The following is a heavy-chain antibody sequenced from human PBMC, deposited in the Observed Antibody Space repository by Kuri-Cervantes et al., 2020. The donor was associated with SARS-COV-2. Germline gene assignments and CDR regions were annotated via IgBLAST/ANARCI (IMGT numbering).Heavy chain of an antibody. CDR1: GGSISSYY. Sequence: GSLRLSCTVSGGSISSYYWSWIRQPAGKGLEWIGRIYTSGSTNYNPSLKSRVTMSVDTSKNQFPLKLSSVTAADTAVYYCARDRGAAAGGVRGFDPWGQGTLVTVSS. CDR3: ARDRGAAAGGVRGFDP. V-gene: IGHV4-4*07. CDR2: IYTSGST. J-gene: IGHJ5*02. D-gene: IGHD6-13*01.